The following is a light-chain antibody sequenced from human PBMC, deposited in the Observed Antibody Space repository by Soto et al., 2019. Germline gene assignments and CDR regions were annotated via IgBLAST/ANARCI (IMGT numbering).Light chain of an antibody. CDR2: DAS. Sequence: DVQLARSPSSLSASVGDRVTLTWRASQSISNSLNWYQQKPGKAPKLLIYDASSLESGVPSRFSGSGSGTEFTLTISSLQPDDFATYYCQQYNSYSGTFGQGTKVDI. CDR1: QSISNS. CDR3: QQYNSYSGT. J-gene: IGKJ1*01. V-gene: IGKV1-5*01.